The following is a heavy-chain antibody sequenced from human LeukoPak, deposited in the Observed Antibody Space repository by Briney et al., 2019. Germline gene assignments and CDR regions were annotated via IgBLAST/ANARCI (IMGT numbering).Heavy chain of an antibody. D-gene: IGHD2-2*01. V-gene: IGHV3-64*01. J-gene: IGHJ4*02. CDR1: GFTFSSHA. CDR2: ISSDGGVT. Sequence: GGSLRLSCAASGFTFSSHAMHRVRQAPGKGLEYVSAISSDGGVTYYANSVKGRFTSSRDNSKNTVHLQMGSLRGEDMAVYYCARDPHCGSTSCLSYSDYWGQGTLVTVSS. CDR3: ARDPHCGSTSCLSYSDY.